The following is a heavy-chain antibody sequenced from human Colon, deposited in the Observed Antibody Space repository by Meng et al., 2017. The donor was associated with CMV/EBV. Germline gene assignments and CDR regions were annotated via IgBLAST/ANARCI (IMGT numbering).Heavy chain of an antibody. J-gene: IGHJ4*02. CDR1: GFTFSHYS. V-gene: IGHV3-74*01. Sequence: FAASGFTFSHYSLHWLRQAPGQGLLWFSQIHPSGSSSNYADSLRGRFTLSRDNAKNTLYLQMNRLRAEDTAVYYCGRGTLATPGTDYWGQGTLVTVSS. D-gene: IGHD6-13*01. CDR3: GRGTLATPGTDY. CDR2: IHPSGSSS.